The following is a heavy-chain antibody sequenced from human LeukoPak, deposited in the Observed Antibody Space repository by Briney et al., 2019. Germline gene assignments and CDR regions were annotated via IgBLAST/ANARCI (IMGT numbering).Heavy chain of an antibody. Sequence: PSETLSLTCTVSGGSISSSSYYWGWIRQRPGKGLEWIGSIYYTGSTYYNPSLKSRVTISVDTSKNQFSLKLSSVTAADTAVYYCARILGGYAPDDYWGQGTLVTVSS. D-gene: IGHD5-12*01. CDR2: IYYTGST. V-gene: IGHV4-39*07. CDR1: GGSISSSSYY. CDR3: ARILGGYAPDDY. J-gene: IGHJ4*02.